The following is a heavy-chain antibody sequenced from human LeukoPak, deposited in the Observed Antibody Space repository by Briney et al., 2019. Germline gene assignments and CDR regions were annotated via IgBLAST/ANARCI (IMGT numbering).Heavy chain of an antibody. Sequence: PGGSLRLSCAASGFTFNSYWMSWVRQAPGKGLEWVANIKEDGSEKFYVDSVKGRFTISRDNAKNSLFLQMNSLRAEDTAVYYCAKAKRDHYYYYMDVWGKGTTVTVSS. CDR3: AKAKRDHYYYYMDV. J-gene: IGHJ6*03. CDR2: IKEDGSEK. CDR1: GFTFNSYW. V-gene: IGHV3-7*01.